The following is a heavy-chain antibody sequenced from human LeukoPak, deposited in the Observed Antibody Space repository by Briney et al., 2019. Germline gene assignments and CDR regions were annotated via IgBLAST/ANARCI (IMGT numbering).Heavy chain of an antibody. J-gene: IGHJ6*02. CDR2: ISSSSSYI. V-gene: IGHV3-21*01. CDR1: GFTFSSYS. Sequence: PGGSLRLSCAASGFTFSSYSMNWVRQAPGKGLEWVSSISSSSSYIYYADSVKGRFTISRDNAKNSLYLQMNSLRAEDTAVYYCARLTPSYYYGMDVWGQGTTVTVSS. D-gene: IGHD3-9*01. CDR3: ARLTPSYYYGMDV.